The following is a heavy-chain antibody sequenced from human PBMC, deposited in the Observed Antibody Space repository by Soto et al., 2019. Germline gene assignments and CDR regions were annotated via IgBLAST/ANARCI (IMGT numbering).Heavy chain of an antibody. Sequence: QVQLVQSGAEVKKPGASVKVSCKASGYTLTSYGISWVRQAPGQVLEWMGWISASNGNTNYAQKIQGSVTMTTDTPTSTAFIELRRLSSDDTAVYDCASERGYSAYGDYWGEGTLVTVSS. CDR2: ISASNGNT. CDR3: ASERGYSAYGDY. D-gene: IGHD5-12*01. CDR1: GYTLTSYG. J-gene: IGHJ4*02. V-gene: IGHV1-18*01.